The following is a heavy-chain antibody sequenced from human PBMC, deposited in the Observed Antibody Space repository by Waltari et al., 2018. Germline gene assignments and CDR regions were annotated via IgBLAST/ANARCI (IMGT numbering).Heavy chain of an antibody. CDR1: GYSCGKEG. CDR3: ARDDVDSSNFGGF. CDR2: FYPYNGNT. J-gene: IGHJ4*02. D-gene: IGHD3-16*01. Sequence: LVQSRAEVKKHGATVKVSCKASGYSCGKEGIAWVRKAPGQGLEWMGWFYPYNGNTKYEQNFQGRVTMTTDTSTATAYMEIRCLRSDDTAIYYCARDDVDSSNFGGFWGQGTQVTVSS. V-gene: IGHV1-18*01.